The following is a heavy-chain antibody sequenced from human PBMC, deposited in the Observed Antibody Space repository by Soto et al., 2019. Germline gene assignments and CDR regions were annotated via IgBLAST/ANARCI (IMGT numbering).Heavy chain of an antibody. CDR1: GYTFTSYD. CDR3: ARALPHAIGYCSSTSCPNWFDP. J-gene: IGHJ5*02. D-gene: IGHD2-2*01. CDR2: MNPNSGNT. Sequence: VASAKVSCKASGYTFTSYDINWVRQATGQGLEWMGWMNPNSGNTGYAQKFQGRVTMTRNTSISTAYMELSSLRSEDTAVYYCARALPHAIGYCSSTSCPNWFDPWGQGTLVTVSS. V-gene: IGHV1-8*01.